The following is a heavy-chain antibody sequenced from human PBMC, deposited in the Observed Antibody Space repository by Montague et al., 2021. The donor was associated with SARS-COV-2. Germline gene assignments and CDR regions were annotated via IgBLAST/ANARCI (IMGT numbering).Heavy chain of an antibody. CDR3: VRGIEAAGSYDY. V-gene: IGHV6-1*01. CDR1: GDSASRNSAT. CDR2: TYYRSMWKS. J-gene: IGHJ4*02. Sequence: CAISGDSASRNSATWNWIRQSPSRGLEWLGRTYYRSMWKSDYARSVKSRIAINPDTSKNQFSLQLSSVTPEDTALYYCVRGIEAAGSYDYWGQGTLVTVSS. D-gene: IGHD6-13*01.